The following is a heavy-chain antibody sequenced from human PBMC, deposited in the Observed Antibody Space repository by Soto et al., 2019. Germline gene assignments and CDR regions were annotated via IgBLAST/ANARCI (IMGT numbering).Heavy chain of an antibody. CDR3: VKDGSSGWPYFYDMDV. CDR1: GFTFSSYG. CDR2: ISYDGRNK. J-gene: IGHJ6*02. D-gene: IGHD6-19*01. V-gene: IGHV3-30*18. Sequence: XGSLGLSCAASGFTFSSYGMHWVRQAPGKGLEWVAVISYDGRNKYYADAVKGRFTISRDNSKNTLYLQMSSLRAEDTAVYYCVKDGSSGWPYFYDMDVWGQGTTVTVSS.